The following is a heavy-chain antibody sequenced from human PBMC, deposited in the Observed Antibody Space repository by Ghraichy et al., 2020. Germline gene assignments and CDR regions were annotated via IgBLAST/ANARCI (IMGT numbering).Heavy chain of an antibody. J-gene: IGHJ6*02. D-gene: IGHD2-2*01. CDR2: ISSSSSTI. CDR1: GFTFSSYS. Sequence: SLNISCAAAGFTFSSYSMNWVRQAPGKGLEWVSYISSSSSTIYYANSVKGRFTISRDNAKNSLYLQMNSLRDEDTAVYYCARDSDIVVVSAVPGGMDVWDQGTTVTVSS. CDR3: ARDSDIVVVSAVPGGMDV. V-gene: IGHV3-48*02.